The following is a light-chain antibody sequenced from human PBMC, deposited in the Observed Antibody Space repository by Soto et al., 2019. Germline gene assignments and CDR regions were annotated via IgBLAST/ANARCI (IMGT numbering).Light chain of an antibody. J-gene: IGLJ2*01. V-gene: IGLV1-40*01. CDR2: VNS. CDR3: QSYDSSLSGSI. CDR1: SSNIGAGYN. Sequence: QSVLTQPPSVSGAPGQRVTISCTRSSSNIGAGYNVHWYQQLPGTAPKLLIYVNSNRPSGVPDRFSGSKSGTSASLAITGLQAEDEADYYCQSYDSSLSGSIFGGGTKVTVL.